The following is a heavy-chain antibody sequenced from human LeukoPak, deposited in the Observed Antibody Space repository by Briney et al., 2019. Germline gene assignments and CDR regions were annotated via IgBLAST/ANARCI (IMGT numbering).Heavy chain of an antibody. Sequence: EGSLRLSCAASGFSFNESYMTWIRQAPGKGLEWIAYISGRSYSMYYADSVKGRFNISRDNARNSLYLDMSSLRVDDTAVYYCARGKRRFDSWGQGTLVTVSS. CDR2: ISGRSYSM. V-gene: IGHV3-11*01. CDR1: GFSFNESY. J-gene: IGHJ4*02. CDR3: ARGKRRFDS.